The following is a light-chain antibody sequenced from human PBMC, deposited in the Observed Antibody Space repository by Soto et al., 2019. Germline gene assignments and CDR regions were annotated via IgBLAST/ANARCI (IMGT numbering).Light chain of an antibody. CDR3: QQYNNWPQT. V-gene: IGKV1-17*01. J-gene: IGKJ1*01. Sequence: DIQMTQSPASRSSYLVGIVTITCRASQVITNDLGWYHQKPGKDPRRLIYAASSLQSGVPSRFSGSGSGTEFTLTISSLQSEDFAVYYCQQYNNWPQTFGQGTKVDIK. CDR1: QVITND. CDR2: AAS.